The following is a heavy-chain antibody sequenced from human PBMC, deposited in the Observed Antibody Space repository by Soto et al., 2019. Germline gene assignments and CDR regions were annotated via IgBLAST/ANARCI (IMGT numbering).Heavy chain of an antibody. D-gene: IGHD2-15*01. CDR3: ARDGYCSGGSCYHDYYGMDV. CDR2: ISAYNGNT. J-gene: IGHJ6*02. CDR1: GYTFTSYG. Sequence: QVQLVQSGTEVKKPGASVKVSCKASGYTFTSYGISWVRQAPGQGLEWMGWISAYNGNTNYAQKLQGRVTMTTDTSTSTAYMELRSLRSDDTAVYYCARDGYCSGGSCYHDYYGMDVWGQGTTVTVSS. V-gene: IGHV1-18*01.